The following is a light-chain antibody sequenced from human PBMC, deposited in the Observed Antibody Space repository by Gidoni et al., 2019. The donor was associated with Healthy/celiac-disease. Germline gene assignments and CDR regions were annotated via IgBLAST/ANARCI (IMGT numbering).Light chain of an antibody. CDR1: QDISNY. CDR2: DAS. J-gene: IGKJ4*01. CDR3: QQYDDLPT. V-gene: IGKV1-33*01. Sequence: DIQMTQSPSSLSASVGDRVTITCQASQDISNYLNWYQKKPGKAPKLLIYDASNVETGVPSRFSGSGSGTDFTFPISSLQPEDFATYYCQQYDDLPTFGGGTKVEIK.